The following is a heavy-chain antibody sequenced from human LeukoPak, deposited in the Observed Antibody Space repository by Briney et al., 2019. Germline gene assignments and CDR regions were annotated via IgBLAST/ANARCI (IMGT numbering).Heavy chain of an antibody. CDR3: ARAMNGDSYFDY. CDR2: IYSGGST. D-gene: IGHD2-21*01. J-gene: IGHJ4*02. CDR1: GFTFSSYS. Sequence: GGSLRLSCAASGFTFSSYSMSWVRQAPGKGLEWVSIIYSGGSTYYADSVKGRFTISRDNSKNTLFLQMNSLRADDTAVYYCARAMNGDSYFDYWGQGTLVTVSS. V-gene: IGHV3-53*01.